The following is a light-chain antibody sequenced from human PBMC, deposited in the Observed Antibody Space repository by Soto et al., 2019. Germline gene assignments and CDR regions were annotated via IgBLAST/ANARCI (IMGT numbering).Light chain of an antibody. Sequence: QSVLTQPASVSGSPGQSITIFCTGTSSDVGSSNLVSWYQQHPGKTPKLIIYEGSRRPSGVSGRFSGSMSGNAASLTISGLQAEDEADYYCCSFARSSTSYVFGTGTKITVL. CDR1: SSDVGSSNL. V-gene: IGLV2-23*01. CDR3: CSFARSSTSYV. J-gene: IGLJ1*01. CDR2: EGS.